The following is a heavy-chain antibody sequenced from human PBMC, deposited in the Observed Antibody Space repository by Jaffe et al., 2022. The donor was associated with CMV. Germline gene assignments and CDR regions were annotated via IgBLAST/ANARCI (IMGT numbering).Heavy chain of an antibody. D-gene: IGHD6-6*01. CDR1: GGSISSYY. V-gene: IGHV4-59*01. J-gene: IGHJ4*02. CDR2: IYYSGST. Sequence: QVQLQESGPGLVKPSETLSLTCTVSGGSISSYYWSWIRQPPGKGLEWIGYIYYSGSTNYNPSLKSRVTISVDTSKNQFSLKLSSVTAADTAVYYCARNGRAARPDFDYWGQGTLVTVSS. CDR3: ARNGRAARPDFDY.